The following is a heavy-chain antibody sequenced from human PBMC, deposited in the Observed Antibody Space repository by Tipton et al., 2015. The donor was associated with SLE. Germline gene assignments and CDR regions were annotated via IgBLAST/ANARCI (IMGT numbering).Heavy chain of an antibody. D-gene: IGHD3-10*01. V-gene: IGHV4-39*07. CDR3: ARAVLLWFGELGGAFDI. J-gene: IGHJ3*02. Sequence: TLSLTCTVSGGSISSSSYYWGWIRQPPGKGLEWIGSIYYSGTTYYNPSLQSRVTISVDTSKNQFSLKLSSVTAADTAVYYCARAVLLWFGELGGAFDIWGQGTMVTVSS. CDR2: IYYSGTT. CDR1: GGSISSSSYY.